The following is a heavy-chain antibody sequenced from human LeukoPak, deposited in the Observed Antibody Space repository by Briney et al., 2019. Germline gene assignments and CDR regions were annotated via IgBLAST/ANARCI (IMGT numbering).Heavy chain of an antibody. CDR1: GFTFSSYS. V-gene: IGHV3-23*01. J-gene: IGHJ5*02. CDR3: AGGPKQQLLWGRASNGFDP. Sequence: GGSLRLSCAASGFTFSSYSMNWVRQAPGKGLEWVSGISPSGGITYYTDSVKGRFTISRDNSKNTVSLQMNSLRAEDTAVYYCAGGPKQQLLWGRASNGFDPWGQATLVTVSS. CDR2: ISPSGGIT. D-gene: IGHD2-2*01.